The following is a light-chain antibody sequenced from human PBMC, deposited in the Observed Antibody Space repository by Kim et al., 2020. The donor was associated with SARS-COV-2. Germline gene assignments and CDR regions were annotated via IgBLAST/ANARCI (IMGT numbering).Light chain of an antibody. V-gene: IGKV1-9*01. CDR3: LQLNSYPRT. CDR2: AAS. CDR1: QGISSY. Sequence: IQLTQSPSSLSASVGDRVTITCRASQGISSYLAWYQQKPGKAPKLLIYAASTLQSGVPSRFSGSGSGTDFTLTISSLQPEDFATYYCLQLNSYPRTFGQGTRLEI. J-gene: IGKJ5*01.